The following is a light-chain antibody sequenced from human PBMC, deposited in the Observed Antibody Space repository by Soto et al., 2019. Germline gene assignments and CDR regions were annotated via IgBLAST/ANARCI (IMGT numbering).Light chain of an antibody. Sequence: DIQMTQSPSSLSASVGDRVTITCRASQSISTYLSWYQQKPGQAPKVLIYAASRLERGVPSRFSGSGSVTDFALTVSSLQPEDFATYYRQQTYDTPFTFGPGTTV. CDR1: QSISTY. V-gene: IGKV1-39*01. CDR3: QQTYDTPFT. CDR2: AAS. J-gene: IGKJ3*01.